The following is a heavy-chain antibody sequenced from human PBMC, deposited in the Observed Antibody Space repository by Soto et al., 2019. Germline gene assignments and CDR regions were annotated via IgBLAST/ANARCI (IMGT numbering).Heavy chain of an antibody. D-gene: IGHD6-6*01. Sequence: PWGSLRVSWLSSVFTFSIYAMPWVRQAPGRGLEYVSAISSNGGSTYYADSVKGRLTISRDNSKNTLYLQMSSLRAEDTAVYYCVQDCIAARPPPGYFDYWGHGTMVTVSS. CDR3: VQDCIAARPPPGYFDY. V-gene: IGHV3-64D*06. J-gene: IGHJ4*01. CDR1: VFTFSIYA. CDR2: ISSNGGST.